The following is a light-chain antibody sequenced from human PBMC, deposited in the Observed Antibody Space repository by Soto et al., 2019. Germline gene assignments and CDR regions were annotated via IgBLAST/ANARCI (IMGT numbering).Light chain of an antibody. Sequence: EIVLTQSPGTLSLSPGERATLSCRASQSVSRSYLAWYQQKPGQAPRLLIYGASSRATGIPDRFSGSGSGTDFTLTISRLEPEVFAVYYCQQYASSPRTFGLPTKVEI. V-gene: IGKV3-20*01. J-gene: IGKJ1*01. CDR2: GAS. CDR1: QSVSRSY. CDR3: QQYASSPRT.